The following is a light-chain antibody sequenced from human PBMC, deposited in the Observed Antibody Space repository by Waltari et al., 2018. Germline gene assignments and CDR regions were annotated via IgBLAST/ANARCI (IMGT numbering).Light chain of an antibody. CDR2: GQN. V-gene: IGLV3-19*01. J-gene: IGLJ2*01. CDR3: HSRDASATRF. CDR1: SPRRDS. Sequence: SSDLTQDPAVSVALGEPDRITCHDDSPRRDSSSWYQQRPAQAPILLLCGQNDRPSGIADRFSGSNSGNTASLTITGAQAEDEADYYCHSRDASATRFFGGGTRLTV.